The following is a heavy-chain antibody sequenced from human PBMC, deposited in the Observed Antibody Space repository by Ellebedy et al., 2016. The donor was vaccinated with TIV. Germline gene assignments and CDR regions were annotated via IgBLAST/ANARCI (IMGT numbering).Heavy chain of an antibody. CDR1: GGTFSSYA. J-gene: IGHJ6*02. D-gene: IGHD2-2*01. CDR2: IIPIFGTA. CDR3: ARAIVVVPAAMKMGYYYYGMDV. Sequence: SVKVSCXASGGTFSSYAISWVRQAPGQGLEWMGGIIPIFGTANYAQKFQGRVTITADKSTSTAYMELSSLRSEDTAVYYCARAIVVVPAAMKMGYYYYGMDVWGQGTTVTVSS. V-gene: IGHV1-69*06.